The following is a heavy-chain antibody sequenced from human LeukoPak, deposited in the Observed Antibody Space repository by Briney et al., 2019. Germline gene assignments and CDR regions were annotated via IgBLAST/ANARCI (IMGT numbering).Heavy chain of an antibody. V-gene: IGHV1-8*03. Sequence: ASVKVSCKXSGYTFTSYDINWVRQATGQGLEWMGWMNPNSGNTGYAQKFQGRVTITRNTSISTAYMELSSLRSEDTAVYYCARGILISGYETPRFDPWGQGTLVTVSS. CDR1: GYTFTSYD. CDR2: MNPNSGNT. D-gene: IGHD5-12*01. CDR3: ARGILISGYETPRFDP. J-gene: IGHJ5*02.